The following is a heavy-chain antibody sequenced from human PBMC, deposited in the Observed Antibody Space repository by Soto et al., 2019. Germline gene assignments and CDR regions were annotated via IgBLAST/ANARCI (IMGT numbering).Heavy chain of an antibody. Sequence: SETLSLTCAFSGVSISSSNWWSWVRQPPGKGLEWIGEIYHSGSTNYNPSLKSRVTISVDTSKNQFSLKLSSVTAADTAVYYCARNYGPGYTFDYWGQGTLVTVSS. CDR3: ARNYGPGYTFDY. J-gene: IGHJ4*02. CDR2: IYHSGST. CDR1: GVSISSSNW. V-gene: IGHV4-4*02. D-gene: IGHD3-10*01.